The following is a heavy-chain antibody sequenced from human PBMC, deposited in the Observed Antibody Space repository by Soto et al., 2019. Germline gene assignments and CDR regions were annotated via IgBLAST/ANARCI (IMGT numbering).Heavy chain of an antibody. CDR3: ASHIWGSYRSLGY. CDR2: IYYSGST. CDR1: GGSISSGGYY. J-gene: IGHJ4*02. D-gene: IGHD3-16*02. Sequence: SETLSLTCTVSGGSISSGGYYWGWIRQHPGKGLEWIGYIYYSGSTYYNPSLKSRVTISVDTSKNQFSLKLSSVTAADTAVYYCASHIWGSYRSLGYWGQGTLVTVSS. V-gene: IGHV4-31*03.